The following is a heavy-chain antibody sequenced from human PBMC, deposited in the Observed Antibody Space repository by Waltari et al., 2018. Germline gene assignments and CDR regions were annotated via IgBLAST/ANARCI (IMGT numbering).Heavy chain of an antibody. J-gene: IGHJ4*02. D-gene: IGHD6-6*01. V-gene: IGHV3-23*01. CDR3: AKDRGGRDDSSSPEEPN. CDR1: GFPFSSYA. CDR2: ISGSGGST. Sequence: EVQLLESGGGLVQPGGSLRLSCAASGFPFSSYAMRWVPPAPGTGLEWVSAISGSGGSTYYADSGKGRFTISRDNSKNTLYLQMNSLRAEDTAVYYCAKDRGGRDDSSSPEEPNWGQGTLVTVSS.